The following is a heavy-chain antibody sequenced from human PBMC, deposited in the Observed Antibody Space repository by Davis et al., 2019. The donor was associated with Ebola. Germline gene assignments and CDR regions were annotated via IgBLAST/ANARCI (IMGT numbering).Heavy chain of an antibody. J-gene: IGHJ4*02. D-gene: IGHD6-19*01. CDR1: GFTFSSYS. CDR3: ARASGWLQEGGDY. CDR2: ISSSSSYI. V-gene: IGHV3-21*01. Sequence: GESLKISCAASGFTFSSYSMNWVRQAPGKGLEWVSSISSSSSYIYYADSVKGRFTISRDNSKNTLYLQMNSLRAEDTAVYYCARASGWLQEGGDYWGQGTLVTVSS.